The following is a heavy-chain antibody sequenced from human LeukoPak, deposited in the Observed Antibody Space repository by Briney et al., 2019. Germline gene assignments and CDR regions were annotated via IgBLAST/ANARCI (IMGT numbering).Heavy chain of an antibody. J-gene: IGHJ3*02. V-gene: IGHV4-4*07. CDR2: IYTSGST. D-gene: IGHD3-10*01. Sequence: SETLSLTCTVSGGSISAYYWSWLRQPAGKGLEWIGRIYTSGSTNYNPSLKSRVTMSVDTSKNQFSLKLSSVTAADTAVYYCARGGVLLWFGESRGDAFDIWGQGTMVTVSS. CDR1: GGSISAYY. CDR3: ARGGVLLWFGESRGDAFDI.